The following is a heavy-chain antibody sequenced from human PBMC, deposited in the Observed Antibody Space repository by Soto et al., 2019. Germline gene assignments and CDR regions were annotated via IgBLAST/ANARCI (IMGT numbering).Heavy chain of an antibody. CDR2: VSLGGGA. CDR1: GVSITSTDW. Sequence: QVQLQESGPGLVKPSETLSLSCAVSGVSITSTDWWSWVRQPPGKGLQWIGEVSLGGGANYNPSLQSRVTISVDNSKNLFSLTLNSVTASDTAVYFCAGSTADTTLKASSFWGQGTLVTVSS. V-gene: IGHV4-4*02. J-gene: IGHJ4*02. D-gene: IGHD4-4*01. CDR3: AGSTADTTLKASSF.